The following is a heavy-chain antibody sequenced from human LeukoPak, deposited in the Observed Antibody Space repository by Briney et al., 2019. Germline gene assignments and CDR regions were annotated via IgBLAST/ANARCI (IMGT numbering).Heavy chain of an antibody. Sequence: TSETLSLTCAVYGGSFSGYYWSWIRQPPGKGLEWIGEINHSGSTNYNPSLKSRVTISVDTSKNQFSLKLSSVTAADTAVYYCASHWIVDAFDIWGQGTMVTVSS. CDR1: GGSFSGYY. CDR2: INHSGST. V-gene: IGHV4-34*01. D-gene: IGHD1-1*01. J-gene: IGHJ3*02. CDR3: ASHWIVDAFDI.